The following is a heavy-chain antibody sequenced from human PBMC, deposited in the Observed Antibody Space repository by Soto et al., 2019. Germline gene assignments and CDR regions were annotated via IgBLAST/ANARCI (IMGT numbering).Heavy chain of an antibody. CDR1: RYTFTSYD. V-gene: IGHV1-8*01. Sequence: SVKVSCKATRYTFTSYDIHWVRQATVQGLEWMGWMNPNSGNTGYSQKFQGRVTMTRNTSISTAYMEPSSLRSEDTAVYYCARVNLGLRTHNWFDPWGQGTLVTAPQ. D-gene: IGHD4-17*01. CDR3: ARVNLGLRTHNWFDP. CDR2: MNPNSGNT. J-gene: IGHJ5*02.